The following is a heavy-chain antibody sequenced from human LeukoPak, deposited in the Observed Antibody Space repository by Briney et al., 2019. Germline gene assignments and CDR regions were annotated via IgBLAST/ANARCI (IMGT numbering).Heavy chain of an antibody. CDR2: IIPIFGTA. D-gene: IGHD5-24*01. CDR1: GGTFSSYA. V-gene: IGHV1-69*05. Sequence: SVKVSCKASGGTFSSYAISWVRQAPGQGLEWMGGIIPIFGTANYAQKFQGRVTITTDESTSTAYMELSSLRSEDTAVYYCAREVAGDGYNFDYWGQGTLVTVSS. CDR3: AREVAGDGYNFDY. J-gene: IGHJ4*02.